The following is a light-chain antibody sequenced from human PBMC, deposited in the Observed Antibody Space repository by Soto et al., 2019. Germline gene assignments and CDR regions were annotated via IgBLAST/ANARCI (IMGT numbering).Light chain of an antibody. CDR1: QSVDTN. CDR3: QQYYNWPPYT. Sequence: EVVMTQSPATLSVSPGDRATLSCRASQSVDTNVAWYQQKPGQAPRLLVHSASTRATGIPARFTGIGSGTDFTLAVSGLQSDDFADYYCQQYYNWPPYTFGQGTKLQIK. CDR2: SAS. V-gene: IGKV3-15*01. J-gene: IGKJ2*01.